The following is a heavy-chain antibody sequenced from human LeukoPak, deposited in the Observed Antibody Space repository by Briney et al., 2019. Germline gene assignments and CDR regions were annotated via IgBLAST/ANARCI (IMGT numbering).Heavy chain of an antibody. Sequence: ASVKVSCKASGYTFTNYDINWVRQATGQGLEWMGWMNPNSGNTDYAQKFQGRVTMTRNTSISTAYMELSSLVSEDTAVYYCARGTGSWLRLTRWFDPWGQGTLVTVSS. CDR1: GYTFTNYD. CDR2: MNPNSGNT. V-gene: IGHV1-8*01. D-gene: IGHD5-12*01. J-gene: IGHJ5*02. CDR3: ARGTGSWLRLTRWFDP.